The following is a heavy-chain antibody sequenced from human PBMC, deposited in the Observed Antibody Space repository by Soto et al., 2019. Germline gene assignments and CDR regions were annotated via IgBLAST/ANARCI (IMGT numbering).Heavy chain of an antibody. CDR1: GGTFSSYA. V-gene: IGHV1-69*12. Sequence: QVQLVQSGAEVKKPGSSVKVSCKASGGTFSSYAISWVRQAPGQGLEWMGGIIPIFGTANYAQKFQGRVTSTADESTSTAYMELSSLRSEDTAVYYCARDPRAVVTQGEGGMDVWGQGTTVTVSS. CDR2: IIPIFGTA. D-gene: IGHD2-15*01. J-gene: IGHJ6*02. CDR3: ARDPRAVVTQGEGGMDV.